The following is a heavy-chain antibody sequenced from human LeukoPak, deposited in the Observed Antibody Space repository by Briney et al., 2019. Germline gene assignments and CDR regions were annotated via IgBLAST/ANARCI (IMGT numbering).Heavy chain of an antibody. D-gene: IGHD2-2*02. V-gene: IGHV3-23*01. CDR2: ISGTGSST. J-gene: IGHJ5*02. Sequence: GGSLRLSCEASGFTFGNYAMNWVRQAPGKGLEWISTISGTGSSTYYADSAKGRFTISRDNSKDTLFLQLNSLTAADTAMYFCAKASVAIPQYCNSWGQGTLVTVSS. CDR1: GFTFGNYA. CDR3: AKASVAIPQYCNS.